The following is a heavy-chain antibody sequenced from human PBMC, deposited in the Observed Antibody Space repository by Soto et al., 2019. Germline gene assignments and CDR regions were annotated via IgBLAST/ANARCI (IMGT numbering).Heavy chain of an antibody. J-gene: IGHJ4*02. CDR1: GFTFSSYA. D-gene: IGHD3-22*01. CDR2: ISYDGSNK. CDR3: AKWSDSSGYRRPFDY. V-gene: IGHV3-30-3*01. Sequence: LSLTCAASGFTFSSYAMHWVRQAPGKGLEWVAVISYDGSNKYYADSVKGRFTISRDNSKNTLYLQMNSLRAEDTAVYYCAKWSDSSGYRRPFDYWGQGTLVTVSS.